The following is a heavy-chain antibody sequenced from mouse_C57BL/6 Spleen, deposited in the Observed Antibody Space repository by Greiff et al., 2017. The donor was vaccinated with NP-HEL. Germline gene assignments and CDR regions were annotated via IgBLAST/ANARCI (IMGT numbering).Heavy chain of an antibody. CDR1: GYTFTDYN. V-gene: IGHV1-18*01. CDR3: ARDYSNNYYAMDY. D-gene: IGHD2-5*01. CDR2: INPNNGGT. Sequence: EVQLQQSGPELVKPGASVKIPCKASGYTFTDYNMDWVKQSHGKSLEWIGDINPNNGGTIYNQKFKGKATLTVDKSSSTAYMELRSLTAEDTAVYYCARDYSNNYYAMDYWGQGTSVTVSS. J-gene: IGHJ4*01.